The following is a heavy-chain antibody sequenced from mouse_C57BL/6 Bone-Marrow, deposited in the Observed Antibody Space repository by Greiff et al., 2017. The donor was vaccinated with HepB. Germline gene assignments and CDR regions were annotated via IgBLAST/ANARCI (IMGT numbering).Heavy chain of an antibody. J-gene: IGHJ2*01. CDR3: TRGVTTVVGDY. CDR2: IDPETGGT. Sequence: LQESGAELVRPGASVTLSCKASGYTFTDYEMHWVKQTPVHGLEWIGAIDPETGGTAYNQKFKGKAILTADKSSSTAYMELRSLTSEDSAVYYCTRGVTTVVGDYWGQGTTLTVSS. CDR1: GYTFTDYE. D-gene: IGHD1-1*01. V-gene: IGHV1-15*01.